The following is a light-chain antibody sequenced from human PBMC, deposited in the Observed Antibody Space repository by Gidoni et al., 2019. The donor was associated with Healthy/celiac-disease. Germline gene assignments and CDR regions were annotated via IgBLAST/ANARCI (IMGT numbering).Light chain of an antibody. CDR2: GHS. V-gene: IGLV1-40*01. Sequence: SVLTQPPSVSGAPGQRVTISCTGSSSDIGAGYDVRWYQQRPGTARKLLIYGHSKRPAGGPDRFSGSKSGTSASLAITGIQAEDEADDYCQASGSDVVFGGGTKLTVL. CDR3: QASGSDVV. J-gene: IGLJ2*01. CDR1: SSDIGAGYD.